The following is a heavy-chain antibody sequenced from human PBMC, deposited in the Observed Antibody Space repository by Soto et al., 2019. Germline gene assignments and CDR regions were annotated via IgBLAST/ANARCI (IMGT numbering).Heavy chain of an antibody. CDR3: ARGNLDV. D-gene: IGHD1-1*01. CDR2: ITSGSSSK. V-gene: IGHV3-48*01. Sequence: GGSLRLSCAGSGFTFTSHGMNWVRQAPGKGLEWVSHITSGSSSKYYADSVKGRFTISRDNSKNTLYLQMNNLRTEDTALYYCARGNLDVWGQGTTVTVSS. J-gene: IGHJ6*02. CDR1: GFTFTSHG.